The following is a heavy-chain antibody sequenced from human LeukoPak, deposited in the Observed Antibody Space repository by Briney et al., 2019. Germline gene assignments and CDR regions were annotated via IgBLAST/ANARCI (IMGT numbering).Heavy chain of an antibody. CDR1: GFTFSGYG. CDR3: AKDANSSGLDY. J-gene: IGHJ4*02. CDR2: VSYDGSYK. D-gene: IGHD6-19*01. Sequence: GRSLRLSCAASGFTFSGYGMHWVRQAPGKGLEWVAVVSYDGSYKYYADSVKGRFTISRDNSMNTLYLQMNSLRPEDTAVYYCAKDANSSGLDYWGQGTLVTVSS. V-gene: IGHV3-30*18.